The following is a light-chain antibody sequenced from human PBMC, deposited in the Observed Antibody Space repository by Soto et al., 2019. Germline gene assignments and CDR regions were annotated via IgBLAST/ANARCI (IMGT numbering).Light chain of an antibody. CDR2: KVS. CDR1: SSDVGSYNR. CDR3: SSFTSSNTWV. V-gene: IGLV2-18*02. Sequence: QSVLTQPPSVSGSPGQSVTISCTGTSSDVGSYNRVSWYQQPPGTAPKLMIYKVSNRPSGVPDRFFGSKSGNTASLTISGLQAEDEADYYCSSFTSSNTWVFGGGTKLTVL. J-gene: IGLJ3*02.